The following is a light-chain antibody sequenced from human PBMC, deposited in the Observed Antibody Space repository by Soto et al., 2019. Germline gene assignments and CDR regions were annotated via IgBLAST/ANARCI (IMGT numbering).Light chain of an antibody. CDR2: AAS. CDR3: QQSYSNPIP. J-gene: IGKJ5*01. CDR1: QGISNS. V-gene: IGKV1-39*01. Sequence: DIQMTQSPPSLSASVGDRVTFTCQASQGISNSLNWYQQKPGKAPKLLIYAASSLQSGVPARFSGSGSGTDVTLTISSLQPEEGVTDYGQQSYSNPIPVGKGTRLEIK.